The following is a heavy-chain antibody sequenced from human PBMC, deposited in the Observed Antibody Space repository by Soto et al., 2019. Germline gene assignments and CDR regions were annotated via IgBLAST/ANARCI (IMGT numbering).Heavy chain of an antibody. Sequence: GGSLRLSCAASGFTFSSYAMSWVRQAPGKGLEWVSAISGSGGSTYYADSVKGRFTISRDNSKNTLYLQMNSLRAEDTAVYYCAREQYCNYAHSIAAGGTNDYWGQGTLVTVSS. V-gene: IGHV3-23*01. J-gene: IGHJ4*02. CDR1: GFTFSSYA. D-gene: IGHD6-13*01. CDR2: ISGSGGST. CDR3: AREQYCNYAHSIAAGGTNDY.